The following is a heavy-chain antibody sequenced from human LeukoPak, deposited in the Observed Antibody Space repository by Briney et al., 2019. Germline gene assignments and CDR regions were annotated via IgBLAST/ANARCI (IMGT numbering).Heavy chain of an antibody. D-gene: IGHD3-3*01. CDR3: AREGRFLEWLFL. J-gene: IGHJ4*02. Sequence: GRSLRLSCAASGFTFSSYSMNWVRQAPGKGLEWVSSISSSSSYIYYADSVKGRFTISRDNAKNSLYLQMNSLRAEDTAVYDCAREGRFLEWLFLWGQGTLVTVSS. CDR2: ISSSSSYI. V-gene: IGHV3-21*01. CDR1: GFTFSSYS.